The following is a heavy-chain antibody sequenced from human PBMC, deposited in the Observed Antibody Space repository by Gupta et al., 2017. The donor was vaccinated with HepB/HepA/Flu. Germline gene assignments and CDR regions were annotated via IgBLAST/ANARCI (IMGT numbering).Heavy chain of an antibody. CDR1: GYTFTSYD. CDR3: ARYCSSTSCYADGYYYYFMDV. CDR2: MNPNSGNT. V-gene: IGHV1-8*03. Sequence: QVQLVQSWAEVNKPGASVKVSCKASGYTFTSYDINWVRQATGQGLEWMGWMNPNSGNTGYAQKFQDRVNITRNTSISTAYMELSSLRSEDTAVYYCARYCSSTSCYADGYYYYFMDVWGKGTTVTVAS. D-gene: IGHD2-2*01. J-gene: IGHJ6*03.